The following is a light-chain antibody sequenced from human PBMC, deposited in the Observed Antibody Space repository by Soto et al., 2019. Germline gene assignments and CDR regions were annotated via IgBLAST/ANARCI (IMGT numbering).Light chain of an antibody. J-gene: IGLJ2*01. CDR2: EGN. CDR1: SSDVGSYNL. V-gene: IGLV2-23*03. Sequence: QSALTQPASVSGSPGQSITISRTGSSSDVGSYNLVSWYQQYPGKAPKLMIFEGNKRPSGVSNRFSASKSGNTASLTISGLQAEDEADYYCWSYAGRRTFEVFGGGTKLTVL. CDR3: WSYAGRRTFEV.